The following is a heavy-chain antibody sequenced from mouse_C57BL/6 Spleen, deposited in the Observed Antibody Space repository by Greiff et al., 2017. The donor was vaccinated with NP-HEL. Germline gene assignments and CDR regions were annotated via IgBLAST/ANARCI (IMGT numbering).Heavy chain of an antibody. CDR3: ARVPTGTGYFDY. V-gene: IGHV3-6*01. D-gene: IGHD4-1*02. J-gene: IGHJ2*01. CDR2: ISYDGSN. Sequence: EVKLQESGPGLVKPSQSLSLTCSVTGYSITSGYYWNWIRQFPGNKLEWMGYISYDGSNNYNPSLKNRISITRDTSKNQFFLKLNSVTTEDTATYYCARVPTGTGYFDYWGQGTTLTVSS. CDR1: GYSITSGYY.